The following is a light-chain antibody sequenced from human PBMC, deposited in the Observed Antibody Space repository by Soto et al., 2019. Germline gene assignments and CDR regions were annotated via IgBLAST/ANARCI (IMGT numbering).Light chain of an antibody. Sequence: DIQMTQSPSTLSASVGDRVTITCRASQSISSWLAWYQQKPGKAPKLLIYKESSLESGVPSRFSGSGCGTEFTLTISGRHPDDFATYYCQQYNSYPSFGGGTKVEIK. J-gene: IGKJ4*01. CDR3: QQYNSYPS. V-gene: IGKV1-5*03. CDR2: KES. CDR1: QSISSW.